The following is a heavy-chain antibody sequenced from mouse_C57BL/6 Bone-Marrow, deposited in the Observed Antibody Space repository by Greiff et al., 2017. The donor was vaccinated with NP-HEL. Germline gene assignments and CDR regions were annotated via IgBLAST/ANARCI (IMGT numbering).Heavy chain of an antibody. CDR1: GYTFTDYY. D-gene: IGHD1-1*01. CDR2: INPYNGGT. CDR3: ASPITTAPYYAMDY. Sequence: VQLKQSGPVLVKPGASVKMSCKASGYTFTDYYMNWVKQSHGKSLEWIGVINPYNGGTSYNQKFKGKATLTVDKSSSTAYMELNSLTSEDSAVYYCASPITTAPYYAMDYWGQGTSVTVSS. J-gene: IGHJ4*01. V-gene: IGHV1-19*01.